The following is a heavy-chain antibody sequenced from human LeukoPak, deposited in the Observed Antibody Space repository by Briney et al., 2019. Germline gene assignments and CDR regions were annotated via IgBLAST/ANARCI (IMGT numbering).Heavy chain of an antibody. V-gene: IGHV4-39*01. CDR2: IYYSGST. CDR3: ARRRDYYEVGGKQTSDFDY. J-gene: IGHJ4*02. Sequence: SETLSLTCTVSGGSISSSDYYWGWIRQPPGKGLEWIGSIYYSGSTYYNPSLKSRVTISVDTSKNQFSLKLSSVTAADTAVYYCARRRDYYEVGGKQTSDFDYWGQGTLVTVSS. D-gene: IGHD3-22*01. CDR1: GGSISSSDYY.